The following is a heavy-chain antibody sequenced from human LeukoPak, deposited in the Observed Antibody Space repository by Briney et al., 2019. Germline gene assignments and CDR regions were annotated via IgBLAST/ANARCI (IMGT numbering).Heavy chain of an antibody. D-gene: IGHD4-17*01. Sequence: KPSETLSLTCTVSGYSISSGYYWGWIRQPPGKALEWIGSIYHSGSTYYNPSLKSRVTISVDTSKNQFFLRQSSVTAADTAVYYCARSSGGDTTFDYWGQGTLVTVSS. J-gene: IGHJ4*02. V-gene: IGHV4-38-2*02. CDR3: ARSSGGDTTFDY. CDR2: IYHSGST. CDR1: GYSISSGYY.